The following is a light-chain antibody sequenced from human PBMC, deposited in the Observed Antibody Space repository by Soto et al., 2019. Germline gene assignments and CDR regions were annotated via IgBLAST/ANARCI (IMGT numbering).Light chain of an antibody. Sequence: DIQMTQSPSSLSASVGDRVTITCRASQSISSYLNWYQQKPGKAPQLLIYAASSLQSGVPSRFSGSGSGTDFPLTISSLQPEDFATYSCQQSYSTPWTFGQGTKVEIK. J-gene: IGKJ1*01. CDR2: AAS. V-gene: IGKV1-39*01. CDR3: QQSYSTPWT. CDR1: QSISSY.